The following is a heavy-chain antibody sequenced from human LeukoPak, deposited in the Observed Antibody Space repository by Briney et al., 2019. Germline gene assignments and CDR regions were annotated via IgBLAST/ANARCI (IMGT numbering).Heavy chain of an antibody. V-gene: IGHV4-59*01. CDR2: ISHSGST. CDR1: GGTISGFY. Sequence: PSETLSLTCTVSGGTISGFYWTWIRQPPGKGLEWLGYISHSGSTNYNPSLKSRVTMSVDTSKNQFFLKLTSVTAADTAVYYCARDTRGTFSYYFEYWGQGTLVTVSS. D-gene: IGHD2/OR15-2a*01. J-gene: IGHJ4*02. CDR3: ARDTRGTFSYYFEY.